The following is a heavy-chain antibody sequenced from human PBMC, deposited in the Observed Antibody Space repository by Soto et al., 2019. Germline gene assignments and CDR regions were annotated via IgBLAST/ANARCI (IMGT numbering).Heavy chain of an antibody. Sequence: GASVKVSCKASGYTFTAYAMHWVRQAPGQRLEWMGWINAGNGDTKYSQKFRGRVTITRDTSASTAYMELSSLRSEDTALYYCARPDYGDYYDYWGQGTLVTVSS. CDR1: GYTFTAYA. CDR3: ARPDYGDYYDY. V-gene: IGHV1-3*01. J-gene: IGHJ4*02. D-gene: IGHD4-17*01. CDR2: INAGNGDT.